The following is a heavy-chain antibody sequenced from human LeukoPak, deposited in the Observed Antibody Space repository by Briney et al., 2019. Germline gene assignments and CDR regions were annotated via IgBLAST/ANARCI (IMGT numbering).Heavy chain of an antibody. Sequence: PSETLSLTCTVSGGSISSGSYYWSWIRQPAGKGLEWIGRINTSGSTNYNPSLKSRVTISVDTSKNQFSLKLSSVTAADTALYYCARDLGPKQWLVPFDYWGQGTLVTLSS. CDR3: ARDLGPKQWLVPFDY. CDR2: INTSGST. D-gene: IGHD6-19*01. V-gene: IGHV4-61*02. CDR1: GGSISSGSYY. J-gene: IGHJ4*02.